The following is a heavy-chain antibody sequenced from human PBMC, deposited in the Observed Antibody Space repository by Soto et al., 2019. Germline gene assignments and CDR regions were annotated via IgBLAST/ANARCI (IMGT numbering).Heavy chain of an antibody. CDR2: MSGSGDTT. V-gene: IGHV3-23*01. CDR3: AKDNGVTNYCHTGGMMGY. CDR1: GFTFDNYA. J-gene: IGHJ4*02. D-gene: IGHD2-8*02. Sequence: EVQLLESGGGLVQPGGSLRLSCAASGFTFDNYAMSWVRQAPGKGLEWVSAMSGSGDTTYYADSVKGRFTISRDNSKNMLFLQMNRLRAEDTAVYYCAKDNGVTNYCHTGGMMGYWGQGTLVTVSS.